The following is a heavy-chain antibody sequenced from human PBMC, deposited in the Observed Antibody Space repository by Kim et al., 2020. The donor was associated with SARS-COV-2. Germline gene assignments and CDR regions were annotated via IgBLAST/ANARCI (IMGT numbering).Heavy chain of an antibody. D-gene: IGHD3-16*01. CDR2: IFWDDDK. J-gene: IGHJ1*01. Sequence: SGPTLVNPTQTLTLTCTFSGFSLTTDGTAVGWIRQPPGKALEWLAVIFWDDDKRYLWDRMSIAMDTSKNQVVLKIFDADPGDTGTYFCAHREGFRHGYASWGPGMLVTVSS. CDR1: GFSLTTDGTA. V-gene: IGHV2-5*02. CDR3: AHREGFRHGYAS.